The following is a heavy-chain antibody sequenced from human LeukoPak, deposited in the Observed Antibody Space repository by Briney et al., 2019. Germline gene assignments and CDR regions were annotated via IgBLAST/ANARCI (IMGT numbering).Heavy chain of an antibody. J-gene: IGHJ6*03. V-gene: IGHV3-7*01. CDR3: ARANKATVTKVSYYYYYMDV. CDR2: IKQDGSEK. CDR1: GFTFSSYW. Sequence: PGGSLRLSCAASGFTFSSYWMSWVRQAPGKGLEWVANIKQDGSEKYYVDSVKGRFTISRDNAKNSLYLQMNSLRAEDTAVYYCARANKATVTKVSYYYYYMDVWGKGTTVTVSS. D-gene: IGHD4-17*01.